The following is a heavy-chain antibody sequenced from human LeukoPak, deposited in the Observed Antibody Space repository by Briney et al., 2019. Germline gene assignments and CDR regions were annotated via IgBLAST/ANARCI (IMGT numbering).Heavy chain of an antibody. J-gene: IGHJ4*02. Sequence: GGSLRLSCAASGFTVSGNYMSWVRQAPGEGLEWVSVIYSGGRTHYADSVKGRFTLSRDNSKNTLYLQMKSVRAEDKSVYYCVRESSHGYYLSYWGQGTLVTVSS. D-gene: IGHD3-3*01. CDR1: GFTVSGNY. V-gene: IGHV3-66*01. CDR2: IYSGGRT. CDR3: VRESSHGYYLSY.